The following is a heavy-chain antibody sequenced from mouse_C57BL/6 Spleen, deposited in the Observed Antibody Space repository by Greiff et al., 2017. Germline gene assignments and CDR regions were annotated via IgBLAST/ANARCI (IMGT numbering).Heavy chain of an antibody. J-gene: IGHJ2*01. CDR1: GYSITSGYY. V-gene: IGHV3-6*01. D-gene: IGHD1-1*01. CDR2: ISYDGSN. Sequence: EVKLMESGPGLVKPSQSLSLTCSVTGYSITSGYYWNWIRQFPGNKLEWMGYISYDGSNNYNPSLKNRISITRDTSKNQFFLKLNSVTTEDTATYYCAREAYGSYFDYWGQGTTLTVSS. CDR3: AREAYGSYFDY.